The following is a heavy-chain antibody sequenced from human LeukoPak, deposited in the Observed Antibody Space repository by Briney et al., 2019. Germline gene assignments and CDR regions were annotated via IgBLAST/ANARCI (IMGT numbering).Heavy chain of an antibody. CDR1: GGSISSGSYY. J-gene: IGHJ6*03. V-gene: IGHV4-61*02. D-gene: IGHD7-27*01. CDR3: ARVAGDPIYYYYMDV. Sequence: SQTLSLTCTVSGGSISSGSYYWSWIRQPAGKGLEWIGRIYTSGSTNYNPSLKSRVTISVDTSKNQFSLKLSSVTAADTAVYYCARVAGDPIYYYYMDVWGKGTTVTVSS. CDR2: IYTSGST.